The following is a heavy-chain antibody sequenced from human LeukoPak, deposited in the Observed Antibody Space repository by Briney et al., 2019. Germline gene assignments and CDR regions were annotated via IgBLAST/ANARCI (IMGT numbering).Heavy chain of an antibody. V-gene: IGHV3-7*01. J-gene: IGHJ3*02. D-gene: IGHD3-22*01. Sequence: PGGSLRLSCAASGFTFSSYEMNWVRPAPGKGLEWVANIKDDGSDKSYKESVKGRFPISRDNAKNSLHLQLNSLRAEDTAVYYCARDFRYYYDSSGYPTADAFDIWGQGTMVTVSS. CDR3: ARDFRYYYDSSGYPTADAFDI. CDR1: GFTFSSYE. CDR2: IKDDGSDK.